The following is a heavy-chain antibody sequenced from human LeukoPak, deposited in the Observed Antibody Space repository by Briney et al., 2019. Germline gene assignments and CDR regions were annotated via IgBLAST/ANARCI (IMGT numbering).Heavy chain of an antibody. V-gene: IGHV3-33*01. CDR2: ICSDGSNE. CDR1: GFTFSSYG. J-gene: IGHJ4*02. Sequence: GGSLRLSCAASGFTFSSYGMHWVRQAPGKGLEWVAVICSDGSNENYADSVKGRFTISRDSSKNTLFLQMNSLRVEDTALYYCARGPFQKVDYWGQGTLVTVSS. CDR3: ARGPFQKVDY.